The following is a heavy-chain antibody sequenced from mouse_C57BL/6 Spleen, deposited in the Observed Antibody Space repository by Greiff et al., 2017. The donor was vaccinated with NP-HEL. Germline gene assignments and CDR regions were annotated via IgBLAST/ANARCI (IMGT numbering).Heavy chain of an antibody. D-gene: IGHD1-1*01. CDR1: GYSFTGYY. CDR2: INPSTGGT. J-gene: IGHJ3*01. V-gene: IGHV1-42*01. Sequence: VQLKQSGPELVKPGASVKISCKASGYSFTGYYMNWVKQSPEKSLEWIGEINPSTGGTTYNQKFKAKATLTVDKSSSTAYMQLKSLTSEDSAVYYCAITTVVATSPFAYWGQGTLVTVSA. CDR3: AITTVVATSPFAY.